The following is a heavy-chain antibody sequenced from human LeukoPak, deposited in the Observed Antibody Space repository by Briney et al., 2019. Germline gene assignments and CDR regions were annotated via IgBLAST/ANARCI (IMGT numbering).Heavy chain of an antibody. CDR1: GGSISSGSYY. CDR3: ARGLVRGAMDY. J-gene: IGHJ4*02. V-gene: IGHV4-61*02. Sequence: SETLSLTCTVSGGSISSGSYYWSWIRQPAGKGLEWIGRIYTSGSTNYNPSLKSRVTMSVDTSKNQFSLKLSSVTAADTAVYYCARGLVRGAMDYWGQGTLVTVSS. CDR2: IYTSGST. D-gene: IGHD2-2*01.